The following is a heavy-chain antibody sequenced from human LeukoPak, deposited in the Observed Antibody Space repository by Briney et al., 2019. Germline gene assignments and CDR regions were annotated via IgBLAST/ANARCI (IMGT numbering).Heavy chain of an antibody. D-gene: IGHD3-3*01. CDR2: IIPILGIA. J-gene: IGHJ4*02. CDR3: ARVGLWSGYKFDY. Sequence: SVKVSCKASGYTFTSYGISWVRQAPGQGLEWMGRIIPILGIANYAQKFQGRVTTTADKSTSTAYMELSSLRSEDTAVYYCARVGLWSGYKFDYWGQGTLVTVSS. CDR1: GYTFTSYG. V-gene: IGHV1-69*04.